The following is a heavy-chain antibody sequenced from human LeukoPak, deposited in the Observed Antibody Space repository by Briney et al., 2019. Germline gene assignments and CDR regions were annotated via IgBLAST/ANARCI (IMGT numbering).Heavy chain of an antibody. CDR1: GASISGSGYY. Sequence: PSETLSLTCAVSGASISGSGYYLGWLRQPPGKGLEWVSSISSSSSYIYYADSVKGRFTISRDNAKNSLYLQMNSLRAEDTAVYYCARRAARNLLGEDAFDIWGQGTMVTVSS. V-gene: IGHV3-21*01. CDR2: ISSSSSYI. J-gene: IGHJ3*02. D-gene: IGHD3-10*01. CDR3: ARRAARNLLGEDAFDI.